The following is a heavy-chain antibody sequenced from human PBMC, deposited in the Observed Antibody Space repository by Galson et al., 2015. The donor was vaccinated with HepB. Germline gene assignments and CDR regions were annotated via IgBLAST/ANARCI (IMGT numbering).Heavy chain of an antibody. Sequence: SLRLSCAASGFTFSSYSMNWVRQAPGKGLEWVSYISSSSSTIYYADSVKGRFTISRDNAKNSLYLQMNSLRAEDTAVYYCARDTLGYCSSTSCYGDPINYYYYYMDVWGKGTTVTVSS. D-gene: IGHD2-2*01. V-gene: IGHV3-48*01. CDR2: ISSSSSTI. CDR3: ARDTLGYCSSTSCYGDPINYYYYYMDV. J-gene: IGHJ6*03. CDR1: GFTFSSYS.